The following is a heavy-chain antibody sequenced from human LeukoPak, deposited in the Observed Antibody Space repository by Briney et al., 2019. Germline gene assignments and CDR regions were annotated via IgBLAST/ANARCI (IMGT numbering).Heavy chain of an antibody. D-gene: IGHD2-15*01. J-gene: IGHJ5*02. CDR1: GGSFSGYY. Sequence: SETQSLTCAVYGGSFSGYYWSWIRQPPGKGLEWIGEINHSGSTNYNPSLKSRVTISVDTSKNQFSLKLSSVTAADTAVYYCARRPYGCSGGSCYAGPGFDPWGQGTLVTVSS. V-gene: IGHV4-34*01. CDR2: INHSGST. CDR3: ARRPYGCSGGSCYAGPGFDP.